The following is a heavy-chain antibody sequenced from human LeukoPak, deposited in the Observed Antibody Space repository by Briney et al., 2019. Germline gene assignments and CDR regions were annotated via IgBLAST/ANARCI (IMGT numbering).Heavy chain of an antibody. D-gene: IGHD6-13*01. CDR3: AKGVGSWYGTDGFDI. CDR2: ISGSGGST. Sequence: TGGSLRLSCAASGFTFSSYAMSWVRQAPGKGLEWVSAISGSGGSTYYADSVKGRFTISRDNSKNTLYLQMNSLRAEDTAVYYCAKGVGSWYGTDGFDIWGQGTMVTVSS. J-gene: IGHJ3*02. V-gene: IGHV3-23*01. CDR1: GFTFSSYA.